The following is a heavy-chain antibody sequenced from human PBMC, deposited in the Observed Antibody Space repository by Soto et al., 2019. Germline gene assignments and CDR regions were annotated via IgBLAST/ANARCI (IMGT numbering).Heavy chain of an antibody. CDR1: GFTFSGYA. Sequence: TGGSLRLSCAASGFTFSGYAMSWVRQAPGKGLEWVSAISGSGGSTYYADSVKGRFTISRDNSKNTLYLQMNSLRAEDTAVYYCAKMGQLWLPAVCDPWGQGTLVTVSS. J-gene: IGHJ5*02. CDR2: ISGSGGST. V-gene: IGHV3-23*01. D-gene: IGHD5-18*01. CDR3: AKMGQLWLPAVCDP.